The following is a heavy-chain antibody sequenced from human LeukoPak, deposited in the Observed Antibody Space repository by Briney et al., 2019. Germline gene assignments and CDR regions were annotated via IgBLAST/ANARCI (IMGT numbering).Heavy chain of an antibody. CDR1: GGSISSYY. J-gene: IGHJ4*02. CDR3: ARDYGGNPYFDY. CDR2: IYYSGST. Sequence: SETLSLTCTVSGGSISSYYWSWIRQPPGKGLEWIGYIYYSGSTYYNPSLKSRVTISVDTSKNQFSLKLSSVTAADTAVYYCARDYGGNPYFDYWGQGTLVTVSS. V-gene: IGHV4-59*12. D-gene: IGHD4-23*01.